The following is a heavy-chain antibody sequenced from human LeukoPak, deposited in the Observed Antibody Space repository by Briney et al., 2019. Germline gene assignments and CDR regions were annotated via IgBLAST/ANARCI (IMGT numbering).Heavy chain of an antibody. J-gene: IGHJ4*02. Sequence: SETLSLTCAVSGYSISSGYYWGWIRQPPGKGLEWIGSIYHSGSTYYNPSLKSRVTISVDTSKNQFSLKLSSVTAADTAVYYCASYMTGTTVDYWGQGTLVTVSS. D-gene: IGHD1-7*01. CDR3: ASYMTGTTVDY. CDR2: IYHSGST. V-gene: IGHV4-38-2*01. CDR1: GYSISSGYY.